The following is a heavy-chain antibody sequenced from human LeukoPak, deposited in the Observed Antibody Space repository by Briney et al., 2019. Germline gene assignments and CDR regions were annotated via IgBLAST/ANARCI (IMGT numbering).Heavy chain of an antibody. CDR1: GFTFSSYE. V-gene: IGHV3-48*03. D-gene: IGHD5-12*01. CDR2: ISSSGSTI. Sequence: GGSLRLSCAASGFTFSSYEMNWVRQAPGKGLEWVSYISSSGSTIYYADSVKGRFTISRDNSKNTLYLQMNSLRAEDTAVYYCAKGGVDIVATTRLMAGFYFDYWGQGTLVTVSS. J-gene: IGHJ4*02. CDR3: AKGGVDIVATTRLMAGFYFDY.